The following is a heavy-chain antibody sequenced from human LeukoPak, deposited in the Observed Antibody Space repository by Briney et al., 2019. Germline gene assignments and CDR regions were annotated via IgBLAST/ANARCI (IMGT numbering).Heavy chain of an antibody. D-gene: IGHD3-16*01. Sequence: SETLSLTCTVSGGSISSYYWSRIRQPPGKGLEWIGYIYYSGSTNYNPSLRSRVTISVDTSKNQFSLKLSSVNAADTAVYYCANSRFGGDYFDYWGQGTLVTVSS. CDR2: IYYSGST. V-gene: IGHV4-59*01. CDR3: ANSRFGGDYFDY. J-gene: IGHJ4*02. CDR1: GGSISSYY.